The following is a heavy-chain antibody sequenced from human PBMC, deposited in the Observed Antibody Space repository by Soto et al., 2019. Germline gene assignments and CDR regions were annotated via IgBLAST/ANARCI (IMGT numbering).Heavy chain of an antibody. CDR2: INPSGGST. CDR3: ARDFYGSGNYYRIDY. CDR1: GYTFTSYY. D-gene: IGHD3-10*01. Sequence: GASVKVSCKASGYTFTSYYMHWVRQAPGQGLEWMGIINPSGGSTSYAQKFQGRVTMTRDTSTSTAYMELRSLRPDDTAVYYCARDFYGSGNYYRIDYWGQGTLVTVSS. V-gene: IGHV1-46*01. J-gene: IGHJ4*02.